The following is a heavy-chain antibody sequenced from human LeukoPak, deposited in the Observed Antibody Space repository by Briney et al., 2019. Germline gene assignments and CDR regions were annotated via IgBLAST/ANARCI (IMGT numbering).Heavy chain of an antibody. CDR2: INHSGST. D-gene: IGHD5-24*01. V-gene: IGHV4-34*01. J-gene: IGHJ4*02. CDR1: GGSFSGYY. CDR3: ARERRDGYRVFDY. Sequence: SETLSLTRAVYGGSFSGYYWSWIRQPPGKGLEWIGEINHSGSTNYNPSLKSRVTISVDTSKIQFSLKLSSVTAADTAVYFCARERRDGYRVFDYWGQGTLVTVSS.